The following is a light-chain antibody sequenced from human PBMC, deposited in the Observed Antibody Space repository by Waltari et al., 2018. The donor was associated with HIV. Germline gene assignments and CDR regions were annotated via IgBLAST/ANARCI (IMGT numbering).Light chain of an antibody. CDR3: QSYDSSLSVV. CDR2: GNS. V-gene: IGLV1-40*01. Sequence: QSVLTQPPSVSGAPGQRVTISCTGSSSNIGAGYDVHWYQQLTGTAHKLLIYGNSNLPSGVPYRFSGSKSGTSASLAITGLQAEDDADYYCQSYDSSLSVVFGGGTKLTVL. CDR1: SSNIGAGYD. J-gene: IGLJ2*01.